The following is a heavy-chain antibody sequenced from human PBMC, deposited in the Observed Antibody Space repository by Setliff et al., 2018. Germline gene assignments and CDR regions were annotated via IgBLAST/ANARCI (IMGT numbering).Heavy chain of an antibody. CDR3: AKEPAVSLTEAVRRTYYDYAMDA. Sequence: ASVKVSCKASGYTFSHSGITWVRQAPGQGLEWMGWISAYTGNTNYAPKLQGRVTMTTDASTSTAYMELRNLRSDDTAIYFCAKEPAVSLTEAVRRTYYDYAMDAWGQGTTVTVSS. CDR1: GYTFSHSG. D-gene: IGHD3-9*01. CDR2: ISAYTGNT. J-gene: IGHJ6*02. V-gene: IGHV1-18*01.